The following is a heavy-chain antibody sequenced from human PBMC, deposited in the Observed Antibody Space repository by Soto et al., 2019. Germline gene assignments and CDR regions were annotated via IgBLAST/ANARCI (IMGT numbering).Heavy chain of an antibody. Sequence: SLTCTVSGGSISSYYWSWIRQPAGKGLEWIGRIYTSGSTNYNPSLKSRVTMSVDTSKNQFSLKLSSVTAADTAVYYCARDKSSGWYKGNWFDPWGQGTLVTVSS. CDR3: ARDKSSGWYKGNWFDP. J-gene: IGHJ5*02. CDR2: IYTSGST. CDR1: GGSISSYY. D-gene: IGHD6-19*01. V-gene: IGHV4-4*07.